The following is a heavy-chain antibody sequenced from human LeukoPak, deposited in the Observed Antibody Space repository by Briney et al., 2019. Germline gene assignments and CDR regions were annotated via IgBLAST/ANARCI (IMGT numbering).Heavy chain of an antibody. CDR2: VSGSGVAT. J-gene: IGHJ4*02. Sequence: GGSLRLSCAASGFIVRINYMSWVRQAPGKGLEWASTVSGSGVATYFADSVKGRFTISRDNSKNTVFLEMNNLRAEDAAVYYCATSSDWPYYFHYWGQGTLVTVSS. V-gene: IGHV3-23*01. CDR1: GFIVRINY. D-gene: IGHD2-21*01. CDR3: ATSSDWPYYFHY.